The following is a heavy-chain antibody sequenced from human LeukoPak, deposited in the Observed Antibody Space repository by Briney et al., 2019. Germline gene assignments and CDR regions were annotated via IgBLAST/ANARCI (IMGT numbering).Heavy chain of an antibody. CDR3: ARVPGWVAAAMYRFDP. D-gene: IGHD2-15*01. Sequence: PSETLSLTCAVYGGSFSGYYWSWIRQPPGKGLEWIGEINHSGSTNYNPSLKSRVTISVDTSKNQFSLKLSSVTAADTAVYYCARVPGWVAAAMYRFDPWGQGTLVTVSS. CDR1: GGSFSGYY. J-gene: IGHJ5*02. CDR2: INHSGST. V-gene: IGHV4-34*01.